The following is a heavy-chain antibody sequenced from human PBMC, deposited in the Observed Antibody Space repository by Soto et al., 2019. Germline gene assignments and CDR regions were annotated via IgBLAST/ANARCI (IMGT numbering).Heavy chain of an antibody. CDR3: ARSGTSSSSDGRFDY. V-gene: IGHV1-69*06. D-gene: IGHD6-6*01. CDR1: GGTFSSYS. CDR2: IIPIFGTA. Sequence: QVQLVQSGAEVKKPGSSVRVSCKASGGTFSSYSISWVRQAPGQGLEWMGGIIPIFGTANYEQKCQGRVTITADKSTSTAYMELSSLRSEDTAVYYCARSGTSSSSDGRFDYWGQGTLVTVSS. J-gene: IGHJ4*02.